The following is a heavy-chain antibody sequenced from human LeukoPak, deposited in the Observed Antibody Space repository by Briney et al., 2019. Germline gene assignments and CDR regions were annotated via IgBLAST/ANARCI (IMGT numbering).Heavy chain of an antibody. CDR3: AKVSGIAVAGYSFDY. CDR2: ISGSGGST. D-gene: IGHD6-19*01. V-gene: IGHV3-23*01. Sequence: GGSLRLSCAASGFTFSSYWMSWVRQAPGKGLEWVSAISGSGGSTYYADSVKGRFTISRDNSKNTLYLQMNSLRAEDTAVYYCAKVSGIAVAGYSFDYWGQGTLVTVSS. J-gene: IGHJ4*02. CDR1: GFTFSSYW.